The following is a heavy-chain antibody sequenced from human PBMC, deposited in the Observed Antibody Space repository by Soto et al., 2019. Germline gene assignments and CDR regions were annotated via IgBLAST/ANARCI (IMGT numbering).Heavy chain of an antibody. J-gene: IGHJ6*02. CDR3: ARDHYVYDILTGYGYYYGMLV. V-gene: IGHV4-30-4*01. D-gene: IGHD3-9*01. CDR1: GGSISSGDYY. CDR2: IYYSGST. Sequence: PSETLSLTCTVSGGSISSGDYYWSWIRQPPGKGLEWIGYIYYSGSTYYNPSLKSRVTISVDTSKNQFSLKLSSVTAADTAVYYCARDHYVYDILTGYGYYYGMLVSCPAPTVTV.